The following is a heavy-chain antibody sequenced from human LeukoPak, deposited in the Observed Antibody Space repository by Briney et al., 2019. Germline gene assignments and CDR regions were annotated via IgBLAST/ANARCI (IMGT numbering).Heavy chain of an antibody. CDR1: GYSFTSYW. CDR2: IYPGDSDT. J-gene: IGHJ3*02. V-gene: IGHV5-51*01. Sequence: GESLKISCKGSGYSFTSYWIGWVRQMPGKGLEWMGIIYPGDSDTRYSPSFQGQVTISADKSISTAYLQWSSLKASDTAMYYCARRRAVTTTNDAFDIWGQGTMVTVSS. CDR3: ARRRAVTTTNDAFDI. D-gene: IGHD4-17*01.